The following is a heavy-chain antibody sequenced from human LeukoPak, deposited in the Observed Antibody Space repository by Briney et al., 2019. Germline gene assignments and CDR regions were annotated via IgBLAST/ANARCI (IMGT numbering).Heavy chain of an antibody. CDR3: ARGPGYCSGGSCYYYMDV. Sequence: ASVKVSCKASGYTFTSYGISWVRQAPGQGLEWMGWISAYNGNTNYAQKLQGRVTMTTNTSTSPAYLEPRSLRPDDTAVYYCARGPGYCSGGSCYYYMDVWGKGTTVTVSS. CDR1: GYTFTSYG. D-gene: IGHD2-15*01. CDR2: ISAYNGNT. V-gene: IGHV1-18*01. J-gene: IGHJ6*03.